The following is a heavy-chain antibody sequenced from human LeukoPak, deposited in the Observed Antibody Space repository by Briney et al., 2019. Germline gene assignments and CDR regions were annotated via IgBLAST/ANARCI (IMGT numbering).Heavy chain of an antibody. CDR3: ARVRIVVVPADRSFDY. CDR1: GFTFSSYD. D-gene: IGHD2-2*01. CDR2: IGTAGDT. Sequence: PGGSLRLSCAASGFTFSSYDMHWVRQATGKRLEWVSSIGTAGDTYYSGFVKGRFTISRENAKNSLYLQMNSLRAEDTAVYYCARVRIVVVPADRSFDYWGQGTLVTVSS. V-gene: IGHV3-13*01. J-gene: IGHJ4*02.